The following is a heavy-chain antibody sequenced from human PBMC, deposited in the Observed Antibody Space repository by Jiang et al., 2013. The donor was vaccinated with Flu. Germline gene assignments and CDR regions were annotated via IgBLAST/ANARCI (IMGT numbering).Heavy chain of an antibody. D-gene: IGHD2-8*02. CDR1: GYTFTSHG. CDR2: ISLYNGNT. V-gene: IGHV1-18*01. CDR3: ARVSGGAPVYYFDY. J-gene: IGHJ4*02. Sequence: SGAEVKKPGASVKVSCKASGYTFTSHGINWVRQAPGQGLEWMGWISLYNGNTNYAQKFQGRVTLTTDTSTSTAYMELRSLRFDDTAVYYCARVSGGAPVYYFDYWGQGVLVTVSS.